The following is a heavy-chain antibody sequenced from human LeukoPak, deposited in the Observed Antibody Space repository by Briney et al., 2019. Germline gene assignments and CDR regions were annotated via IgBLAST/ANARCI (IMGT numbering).Heavy chain of an antibody. J-gene: IGHJ4*02. CDR1: GFTFSNYW. Sequence: GGSLRLSCAGSGFTFSNYWMHWVRQTPGKGLVWVSRISGDGSNTYYADSVKGRFTISRDNAKNTMYLQMSSLRAEDTALYYCAKSCSGGICYGDSWGQETLVTVSS. V-gene: IGHV3-74*01. CDR2: ISGDGSNT. CDR3: AKSCSGGICYGDS. D-gene: IGHD2-15*01.